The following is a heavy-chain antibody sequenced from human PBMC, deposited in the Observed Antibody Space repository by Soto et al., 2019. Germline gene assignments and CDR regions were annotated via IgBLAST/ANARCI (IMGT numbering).Heavy chain of an antibody. J-gene: IGHJ5*02. CDR1: GLTLSSYA. D-gene: IGHD6-19*01. V-gene: IGHV3-30-3*01. CDR3: ARGGHSSGWPEDWFDP. CDR2: ISYDGSNK. Sequence: GGSLRLSCAASGLTLSSYAMHWVRQAPGKGLEWVAVISYDGSNKYYADSVKGRFTISRDNSKNTLYLQMNSLRAEDTAVYYCARGGHSSGWPEDWFDPWGQGTLVTVSS.